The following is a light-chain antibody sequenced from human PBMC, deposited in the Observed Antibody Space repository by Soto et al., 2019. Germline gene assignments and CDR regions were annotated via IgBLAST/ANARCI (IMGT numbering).Light chain of an antibody. J-gene: IGLJ7*01. Sequence: SYELTQPPSVPVAPGQTARITCGGNNIGRKGVHWYQQKPGQAPVLVVYEDSDRPSGIPERFSGSKSGNMATLTISRVEAGDEADYYCQVWDGRSDHVVFGGGTQLTVL. CDR1: NIGRKG. CDR2: EDS. CDR3: QVWDGRSDHVV. V-gene: IGLV3-21*02.